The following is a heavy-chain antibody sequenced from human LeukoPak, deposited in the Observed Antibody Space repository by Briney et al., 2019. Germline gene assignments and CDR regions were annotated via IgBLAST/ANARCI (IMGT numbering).Heavy chain of an antibody. CDR2: INHSGST. CDR1: GGSFSGYY. V-gene: IGHV4-34*01. J-gene: IGHJ4*02. Sequence: SETLSLTCAVYGGSFSGYYWSWIRQPPGKGLEWIGEINHSGSTNYNPSLKSRVTISVDTSKNQFSLKLSSVTAADTAVYYCARRGIKDIVVVPALLTHHSSFGYWGQGTLVTVSS. D-gene: IGHD2-2*01. CDR3: ARRGIKDIVVVPALLTHHSSFGY.